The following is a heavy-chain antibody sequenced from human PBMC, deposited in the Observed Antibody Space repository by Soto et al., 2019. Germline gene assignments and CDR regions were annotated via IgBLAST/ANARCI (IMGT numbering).Heavy chain of an antibody. V-gene: IGHV4-30-2*01. CDR3: ARGRSIVGGYYGPGGLWFDY. CDR1: GGSISSGGYS. D-gene: IGHD3-22*01. CDR2: IYHSGST. J-gene: IGHJ4*02. Sequence: SETLSLTCAVSGGSISSGGYSWSWIRQPPGKGLEWIGYIYHSGSTYYNPSLKSRVTISVDRSKNQFSLKLSSVTAADTAVYYCARGRSIVGGYYGPGGLWFDYWGQGTLVTVSS.